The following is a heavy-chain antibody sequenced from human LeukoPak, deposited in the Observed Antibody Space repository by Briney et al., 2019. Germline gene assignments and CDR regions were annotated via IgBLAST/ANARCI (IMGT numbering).Heavy chain of an antibody. J-gene: IGHJ5*02. D-gene: IGHD5-12*01. CDR3: ARGSWMFDP. CDR2: IYYSGST. Sequence: SETLSLTCTVSGGSISSYYWSWIRQPPGKGLEWIGYIYYSGSTNYNPSLKSRVTISVDTSKNQFSLKLSSVTAADTAVYYCARGSWMFDPWGQGTLVTVSS. V-gene: IGHV4-59*01. CDR1: GGSISSYY.